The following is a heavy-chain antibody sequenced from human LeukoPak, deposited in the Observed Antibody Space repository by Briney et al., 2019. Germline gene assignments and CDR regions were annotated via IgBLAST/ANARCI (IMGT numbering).Heavy chain of an antibody. CDR2: IYTSGST. Sequence: SETLSLTCTVSGGSISSYYRSWIRQPAGKGLEWIGRIYTSGSTNYNPSLKSRVTMSVDTSKNQFSLKLSSVTAADTAVYYCARGRHDYGAFDYWGQGTLVTVSS. D-gene: IGHD4-17*01. J-gene: IGHJ4*02. CDR3: ARGRHDYGAFDY. CDR1: GGSISSYY. V-gene: IGHV4-4*07.